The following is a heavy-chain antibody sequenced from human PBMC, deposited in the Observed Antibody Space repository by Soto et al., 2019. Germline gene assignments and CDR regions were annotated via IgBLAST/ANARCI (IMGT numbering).Heavy chain of an antibody. CDR1: GFTFSNYW. CDR3: ARGDCVGGTCYSLAGYFCYYMDV. Sequence: EVQLVESGGGLVQPGGSLRLSCAASGFTFSNYWMYWVRQAPGKGLERVSRINSDGSVSSHADSVRGRLTISRDNVKNTLYLHMDSLRAEDTVVYFCARGDCVGGTCYSLAGYFCYYMDVWGKGTTVTVFS. V-gene: IGHV3-74*02. CDR2: INSDGSVS. J-gene: IGHJ6*03. D-gene: IGHD2-15*01.